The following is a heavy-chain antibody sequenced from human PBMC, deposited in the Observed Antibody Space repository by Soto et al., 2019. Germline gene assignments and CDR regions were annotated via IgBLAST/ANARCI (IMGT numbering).Heavy chain of an antibody. J-gene: IGHJ4*02. CDR1: GFTFSPSW. V-gene: IGHV3-74*01. CDR2: ISPDGTST. D-gene: IGHD3-10*01. Sequence: GGSLRLSCAASGFTFSPSWMHWVRQAPGKGLVWVTRISPDGTSTTYADSVKGRFSISRDDAKNTVYLQMNSLRAEDSAMYYCLRGGPGVPMYYSDYWGQGTQVTVSS. CDR3: LRGGPGVPMYYSDY.